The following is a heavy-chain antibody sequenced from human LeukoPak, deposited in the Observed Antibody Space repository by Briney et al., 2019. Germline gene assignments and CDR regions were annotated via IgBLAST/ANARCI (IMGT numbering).Heavy chain of an antibody. Sequence: ASVKVSCKASGYTFTSYAMHWVRQAPGQGLEWMGWITPSGGTNYPQKFQGRVAITRDTYITTAYMDLSRLTSDDTAVYYCARDRYGDGFAHFDYWGQGALVTVSS. J-gene: IGHJ4*02. CDR1: GYTFTSYA. CDR3: ARDRYGDGFAHFDY. D-gene: IGHD5-24*01. CDR2: ITPSGGT. V-gene: IGHV1-2*02.